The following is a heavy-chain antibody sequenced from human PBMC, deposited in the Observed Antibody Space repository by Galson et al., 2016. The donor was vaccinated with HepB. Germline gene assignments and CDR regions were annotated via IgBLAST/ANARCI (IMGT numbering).Heavy chain of an antibody. CDR1: GFTFSDYV. CDR3: ARDCSGGSCYGYYYFVMDV. V-gene: IGHV3-23*01. D-gene: IGHD2-15*01. Sequence: SLRLSCAVSGFTFSDYVMNWVRQAPGKGLEWVSLISGGGGSTFYADSVKGRFTISRDNSKSTLYLQMSSLRAEDTAVYYCARDCSGGSCYGYYYFVMDVWGQGTTVTVSS. J-gene: IGHJ6*02. CDR2: ISGGGGST.